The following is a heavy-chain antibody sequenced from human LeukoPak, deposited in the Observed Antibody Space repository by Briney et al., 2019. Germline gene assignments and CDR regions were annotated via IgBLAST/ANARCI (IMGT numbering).Heavy chain of an antibody. D-gene: IGHD3-3*01. Sequence: SETLSLTCTVSGGSISSSSYYWGWIRQPPGKGLEWIGSIYYSGSTYYNPSLKSRVTISVDTSKNQFSLKLSSVTAADTAVYYCARGSDWFDPWGQGTLVTVSS. CDR1: GGSISSSSYY. J-gene: IGHJ5*02. V-gene: IGHV4-39*07. CDR2: IYYSGST. CDR3: ARGSDWFDP.